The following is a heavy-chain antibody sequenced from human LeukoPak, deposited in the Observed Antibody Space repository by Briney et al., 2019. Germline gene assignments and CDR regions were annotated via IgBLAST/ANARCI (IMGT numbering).Heavy chain of an antibody. Sequence: PSETLSLTCTVSGGSISSYYWSWIRQPPGKGLEWIGYIYYSGSTNYNPSLKSRVTISVDASKNQFSLKLSSVTAADTAVYYCARGRSIAARPDFDPWGQGTLVTVSS. CDR2: IYYSGST. V-gene: IGHV4-59*01. CDR3: ARGRSIAARPDFDP. CDR1: GGSISSYY. D-gene: IGHD6-6*01. J-gene: IGHJ5*02.